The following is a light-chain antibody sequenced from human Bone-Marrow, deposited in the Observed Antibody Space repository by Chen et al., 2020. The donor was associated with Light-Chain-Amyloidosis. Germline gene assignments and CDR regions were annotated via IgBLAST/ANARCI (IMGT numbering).Light chain of an antibody. J-gene: IGLJ2*01. Sequence: SYELTQPPSVSVSPGQTDRITCSGDDLPTKYAYWYQQTPGQVPVLVIHRATERPSGISDRFSGSSSGTTATLTISGVQAEDEADYHCQSADSSGTYEVIFGGGTKLTVL. CDR2: RAT. CDR1: DLPTKY. CDR3: QSADSSGTYEVI. V-gene: IGLV3-25*03.